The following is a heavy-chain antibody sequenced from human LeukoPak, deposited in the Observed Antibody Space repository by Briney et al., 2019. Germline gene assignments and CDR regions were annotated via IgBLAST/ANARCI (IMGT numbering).Heavy chain of an antibody. Sequence: PGGSLRLSCAASGFTFSSYAMSWVRQAPGKGLGWVSAISGSGGSTYYADSVKGRFTFSRDNSKNTLYLQMNSLRAEDTAVYYCAKERTRRRPGSGYYYVYFDYWGQGTLVTVSS. D-gene: IGHD3-22*01. CDR3: AKERTRRRPGSGYYYVYFDY. CDR1: GFTFSSYA. CDR2: ISGSGGST. J-gene: IGHJ4*02. V-gene: IGHV3-23*01.